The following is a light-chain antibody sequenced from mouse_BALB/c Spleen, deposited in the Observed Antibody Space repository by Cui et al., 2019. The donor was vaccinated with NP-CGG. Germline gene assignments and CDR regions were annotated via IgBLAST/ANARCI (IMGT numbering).Light chain of an antibody. Sequence: QAVVTQESALTTSPGGPVTLTCRSNTGAVTTCNYANWVQEKPDHLFTGLIGGTNNRAPGIPDRFSGSLIGDKAALTNTGAQTEDEAIYFCALWYSNHWVFGGGTKLTVL. CDR1: TGAVTTCNY. J-gene: IGLJ1*01. V-gene: IGLV1*01. CDR3: ALWYSNHWV. CDR2: GTN.